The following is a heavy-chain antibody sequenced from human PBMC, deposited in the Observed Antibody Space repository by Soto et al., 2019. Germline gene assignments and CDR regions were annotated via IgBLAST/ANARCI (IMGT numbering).Heavy chain of an antibody. J-gene: IGHJ4*02. D-gene: IGHD3-10*01. CDR2: ISGSGGST. CDR1: GFTFSSYA. CDR3: AKQNFYGSGSYGLDY. Sequence: GGSLRLSCAASGFTFSSYAMSWVRQAPGKGLEWVSAISGSGGSTYYADSVKGRFTISRDNSKNTLYLQTNSLRAEDTAVYYCAKQNFYGSGSYGLDYWGQGTLVTVSS. V-gene: IGHV3-23*01.